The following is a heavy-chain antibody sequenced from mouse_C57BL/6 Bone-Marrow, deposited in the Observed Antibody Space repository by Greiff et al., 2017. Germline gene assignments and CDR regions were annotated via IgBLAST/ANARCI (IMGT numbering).Heavy chain of an antibody. V-gene: IGHV1-55*01. CDR1: GYTFTSYW. Sequence: VQLQQPGAELVKPGASVKMSCKASGYTFTSYWITWVKQRPGQGLEWIGDIYPGSGSTNYNEKFKSKATLTVDTSSSTAYMELHSLTSEDSAVYFCARRRVYYYGSPWFAYWGQGTLVTVSA. CDR2: IYPGSGST. D-gene: IGHD1-1*01. J-gene: IGHJ3*01. CDR3: ARRRVYYYGSPWFAY.